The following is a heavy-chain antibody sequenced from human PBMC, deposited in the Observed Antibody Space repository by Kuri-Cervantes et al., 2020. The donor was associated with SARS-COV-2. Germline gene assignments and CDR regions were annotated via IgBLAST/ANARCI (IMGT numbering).Heavy chain of an antibody. CDR1: GFTFGSYS. D-gene: IGHD3-22*01. CDR2: ISSSSSYI. Sequence: GGSLRLSCAASGFTFGSYSMNWVRQAPGKGLEWVSSISSSSSYIYYADSVKGRFTISRDNAKNSLYLQMNSLRVEDTALYYCATTDYDSSGSTFDIWGQGTMVTVSS. J-gene: IGHJ3*02. CDR3: ATTDYDSSGSTFDI. V-gene: IGHV3-21*04.